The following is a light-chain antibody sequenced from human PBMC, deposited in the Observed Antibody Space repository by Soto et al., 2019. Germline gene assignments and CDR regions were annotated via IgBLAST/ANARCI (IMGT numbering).Light chain of an antibody. Sequence: QAVVTQEPSLTVSPGGTVTLTCGSSTGAVTSGHYPYWFQQKPGQAPRTLIYDTNNKYSWTPARFSGSLLGGQAALTLSGAQPEDEAEYFFLLLYRGNRRVFGAGTKLTVL. V-gene: IGLV7-46*01. J-gene: IGLJ1*01. CDR1: TGAVTSGHY. CDR2: DTN. CDR3: LLLYRGNRRV.